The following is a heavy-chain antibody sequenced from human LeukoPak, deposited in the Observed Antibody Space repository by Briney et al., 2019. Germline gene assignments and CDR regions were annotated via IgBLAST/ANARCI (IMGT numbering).Heavy chain of an antibody. CDR3: ARIAGIGVAGSLPF. CDR1: GFTFSTYT. CDR2: LSSSGNNI. V-gene: IGHV3-21*01. Sequence: GGSLRLSCAASGFTFSTYTVNWVRQTPGKGLGWVSSLSSSGNNIYYADSVKGRFTISRDNAKNSLYLQMDGLRADDTAVYYCARIAGIGVAGSLPFWGQGTLVTVSS. D-gene: IGHD6-19*01. J-gene: IGHJ4*02.